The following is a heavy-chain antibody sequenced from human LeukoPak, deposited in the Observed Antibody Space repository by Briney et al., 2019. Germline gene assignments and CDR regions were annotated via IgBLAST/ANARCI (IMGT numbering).Heavy chain of an antibody. CDR2: IYPYDSDT. CDR1: GHRLTSYL. J-gene: IGHJ5*02. Sequence: GEYLKISCLGSGHRLTSYLLGGVRQMPGKGLEWMGNIYPYDSDTRYSTSFQAQVTISADNSTGTAYLHWSSLKASDTAIYSCTRGGTYYDDSRDYGHWFDPWGQGTLVTVSS. D-gene: IGHD3-22*01. CDR3: TRGGTYYDDSRDYGHWFDP. V-gene: IGHV5-51*01.